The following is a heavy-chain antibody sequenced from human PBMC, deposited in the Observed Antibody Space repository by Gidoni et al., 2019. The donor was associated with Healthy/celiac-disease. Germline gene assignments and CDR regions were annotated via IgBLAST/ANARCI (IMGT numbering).Heavy chain of an antibody. J-gene: IGHJ4*02. CDR3: AKENSGSYHIAELDY. Sequence: TISRDNSKNTLYLQMNSLRAEDTAVYYCAKENSGSYHIAELDYWGQGTLVTVSS. D-gene: IGHD1-26*01. V-gene: IGHV3-23*01.